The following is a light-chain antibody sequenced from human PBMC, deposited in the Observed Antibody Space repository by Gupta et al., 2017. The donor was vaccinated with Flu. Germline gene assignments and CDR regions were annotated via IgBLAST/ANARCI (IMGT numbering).Light chain of an antibody. V-gene: IGKV2-30*01. CDR3: MQGTHWPLT. CDR2: KVS. J-gene: IGKJ4*01. CDR1: ESLVYNDGNTY. Sequence: DVVMTQSQLSLPVTLGKPASISCRSSESLVYNDGNTYLTWFHQRPGQSPRRLIYKVSNRDSGVPERFSGSGSDTDFTLKISRVETEDVGIYYCMQGTHWPLTFAGGTKVEIK.